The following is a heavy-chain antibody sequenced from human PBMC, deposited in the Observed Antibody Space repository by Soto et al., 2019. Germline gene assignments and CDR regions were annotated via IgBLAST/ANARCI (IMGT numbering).Heavy chain of an antibody. V-gene: IGHV3-7*01. CDR2: INNDGSEK. CDR1: GFTAGDFW. J-gene: IGHJ5*02. CDR3: ARDGHNMNDVDH. Sequence: GGSLRLSCTASGFTAGDFWMNWVRQAPGKGLEWVALINNDGSEKYYVDSVKGRFTISRDNTKNSVYLQMSSLRVEDTALYYCARDGHNMNDVDHWGQGTLVTVSS. D-gene: IGHD1-1*01.